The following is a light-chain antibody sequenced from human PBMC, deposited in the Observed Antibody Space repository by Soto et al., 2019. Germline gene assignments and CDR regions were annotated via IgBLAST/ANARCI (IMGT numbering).Light chain of an antibody. CDR3: QPYDNSHRSL. J-gene: IGKJ2*01. V-gene: IGKV3-20*01. Sequence: EIVLTQSPGTLSLSPGERATLSCRASQSVSSTYLAWYQQKPGQAPRLLIYGASSRATGIPDRFSGSGSGTDFTLTISRLEPEDFAVYYCQPYDNSHRSLFGQGTKLEIK. CDR1: QSVSSTY. CDR2: GAS.